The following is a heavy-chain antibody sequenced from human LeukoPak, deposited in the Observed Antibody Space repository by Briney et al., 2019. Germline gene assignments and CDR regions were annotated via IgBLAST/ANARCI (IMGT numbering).Heavy chain of an antibody. CDR3: PRDLLPAAGEYYFDY. CDR1: GFTFSTYA. V-gene: IGHV3-30*04. CDR2: ISYDGSKK. J-gene: IGHJ4*02. D-gene: IGHD6-13*01. Sequence: PGGSLRLSCAASGFTFSTYAKHWVRQAPGKGLEWVAAISYDGSKKHYADSVKGRFTISRDNSKNTLYLQMNSLRAEDTAVYYCPRDLLPAAGEYYFDYWGQGTLVTVSS.